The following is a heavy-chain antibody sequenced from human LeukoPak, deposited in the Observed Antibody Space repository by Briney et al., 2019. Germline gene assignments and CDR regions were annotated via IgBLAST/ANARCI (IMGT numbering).Heavy chain of an antibody. CDR2: MYYSGTT. V-gene: IGHV4-59*12. D-gene: IGHD1-20*01. Sequence: PSETLSLTCTVSGNSINIYSWNWIRQSPEKGLEWIAYMYYSGTTNYNPSLENRAAISLDLSRHQFSLRLSSVTAADTAVYFCATTDKNRYYITVWGPGTTVIVSS. CDR3: ATTDKNRYYITV. CDR1: GNSINIYS. J-gene: IGHJ6*01.